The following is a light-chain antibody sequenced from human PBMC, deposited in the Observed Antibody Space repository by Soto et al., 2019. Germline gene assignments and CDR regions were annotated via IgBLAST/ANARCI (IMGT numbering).Light chain of an antibody. Sequence: EIVLTQSPGTLSFSPGARTTLSCRASQSISSSYLAWYQQKPGQAPRLLVYGASSRATRIPDRFSGSGSGTDFTLTISRREPEDFSLYYCQQYISTFWTLGQGTKVEI. CDR1: QSISSSY. CDR2: GAS. V-gene: IGKV3-20*01. CDR3: QQYISTFWT. J-gene: IGKJ1*01.